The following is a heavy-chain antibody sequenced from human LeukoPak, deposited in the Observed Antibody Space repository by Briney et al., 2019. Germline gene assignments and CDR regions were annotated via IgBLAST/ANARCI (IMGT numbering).Heavy chain of an antibody. V-gene: IGHV3-21*01. D-gene: IGHD3-10*01. CDR3: ARDPNNYYGSGSQHEH. Sequence: PGGSLRLSCAASGFTFSSYSMNWVRQAPGKGLEWVSSISSSSSYIYYADSLKGRFTISRDNAKNSLYLQMNSLRAEDTAVYYCARDPNNYYGSGSQHEHRGQGTLVTVSS. J-gene: IGHJ4*02. CDR2: ISSSSSYI. CDR1: GFTFSSYS.